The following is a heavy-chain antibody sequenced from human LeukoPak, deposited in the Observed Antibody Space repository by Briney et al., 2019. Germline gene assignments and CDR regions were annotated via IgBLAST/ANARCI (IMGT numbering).Heavy chain of an antibody. J-gene: IGHJ4*03. Sequence: GGSLRLSCAASGFTSSGYGMYWVRQAPGKGLEWVADISDNGRTKHYSESVKGRFTVSRDNSKNTLYLQMDSLRAEDTAVYYCARESSGWDYFDNWGDGTLVTVSS. D-gene: IGHD6-19*01. CDR3: ARESSGWDYFDN. V-gene: IGHV3-30*03. CDR1: GFTSSGYG. CDR2: ISDNGRTK.